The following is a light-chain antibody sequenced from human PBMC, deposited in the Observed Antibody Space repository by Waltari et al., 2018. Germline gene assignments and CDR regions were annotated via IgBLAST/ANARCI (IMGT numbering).Light chain of an antibody. V-gene: IGLV3-19*01. CDR1: SLRRYY. J-gene: IGLJ2*01. CDR2: GQD. Sequence: SSELTQDPTVSVALGQTVRITCQGDSLRRYYASWCQQRPGQAPVLVFYGQDNRPSGIPDRCSGSTSGDTATLTITGTQAEDEADYYCLSRDISSTRFFGGGTRLTV. CDR3: LSRDISSTRF.